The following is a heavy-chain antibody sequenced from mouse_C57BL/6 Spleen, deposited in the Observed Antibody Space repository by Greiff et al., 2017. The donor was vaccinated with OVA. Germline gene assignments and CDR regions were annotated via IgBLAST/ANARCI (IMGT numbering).Heavy chain of an antibody. CDR2: ISSGSSTI. V-gene: IGHV5-17*01. CDR3: ARNYDYDERYFDV. CDR1: GFTFSDYG. J-gene: IGHJ1*03. D-gene: IGHD2-4*01. Sequence: EVKVEESGGGLVKPGGSLKLSCAASGFTFSDYGMHWVRQAPEKGLEWVAYISSGSSTIYYADTVKGRFTISRDNAKNTLFLQMTSLRSEDTAMYYCARNYDYDERYFDVWGTGTTVTVSS.